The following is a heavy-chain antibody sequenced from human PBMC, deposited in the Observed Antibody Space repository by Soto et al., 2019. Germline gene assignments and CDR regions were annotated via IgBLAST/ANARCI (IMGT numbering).Heavy chain of an antibody. D-gene: IGHD2-2*01. Sequence: QVQLQQWGAGLLKPSETLSLTCAVYGGSFSGYYWSWIRQPPGKGLEWIGEINHSGSTNYNPSLKSRVTISVDTSKNQFSLKLSSVTAADTAVYYCARGHPGEVVVVPAAIGFDYWGQGTLVTVSS. CDR2: INHSGST. CDR1: GGSFSGYY. V-gene: IGHV4-34*01. J-gene: IGHJ4*02. CDR3: ARGHPGEVVVVPAAIGFDY.